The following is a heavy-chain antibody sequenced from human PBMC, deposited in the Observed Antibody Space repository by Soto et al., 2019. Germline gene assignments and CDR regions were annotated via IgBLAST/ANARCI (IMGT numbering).Heavy chain of an antibody. J-gene: IGHJ6*03. CDR2: MNPNSGNT. V-gene: IGHV1-8*01. D-gene: IGHD2-2*01. Sequence: ASVKVSCKASGYTFTSYDINWVRQATGQGLERLGWMNPNSGNTGYAQKFQGRVTMTRNTSISTAYMELSSLRSEDTAVYYCARGPGCSSTSCYERYYYYYMDVWGKGTTVTVSS. CDR1: GYTFTSYD. CDR3: ARGPGCSSTSCYERYYYYYMDV.